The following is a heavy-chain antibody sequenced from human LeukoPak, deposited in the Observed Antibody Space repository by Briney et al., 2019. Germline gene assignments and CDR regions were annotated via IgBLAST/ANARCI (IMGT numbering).Heavy chain of an antibody. V-gene: IGHV6-1*01. CDR2: TYYRCKWYN. CDR3: ARVSLEAGFNWFDP. J-gene: IGHJ5*02. Sequence: SQTLSLTCAISGDSVSSNSAAWNWIRQSPSRGLEWLGRTYYRCKWYNDYAVSVKSRITINPDTSMNQFSLQLNSVTPEDTAVYYCARVSLEAGFNWFDPWGQGTLVTVSS. D-gene: IGHD6-19*01. CDR1: GDSVSSNSAA.